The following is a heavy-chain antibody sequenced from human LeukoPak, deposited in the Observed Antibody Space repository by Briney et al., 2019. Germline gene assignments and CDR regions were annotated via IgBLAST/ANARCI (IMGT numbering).Heavy chain of an antibody. J-gene: IGHJ4*02. D-gene: IGHD4-11*01. CDR2: ISWDGGIT. Sequence: RPGGSLRLSCAASGFTFDDYTMHWVRQALGKGLEWVSLISWDGGITYYADSVKGRFTISRDNSKNSLYLQMNSPRTEDTALYYCAKDRRVYSNSPTYFDYCGQGTLVTVSS. V-gene: IGHV3-43*01. CDR3: AKDRRVYSNSPTYFDY. CDR1: GFTFDDYT.